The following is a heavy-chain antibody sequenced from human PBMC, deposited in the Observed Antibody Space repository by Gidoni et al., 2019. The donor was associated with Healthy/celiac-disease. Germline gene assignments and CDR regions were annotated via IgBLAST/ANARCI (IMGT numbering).Heavy chain of an antibody. V-gene: IGHV3-48*04. Sequence: EVQLVETGGGLVQAGGSLRLSCAASGFPFSSYSMIWVRQAPGKGLECVSYISSSSSTIYYADSVKSRFTISRDNAKNSLYLQMNSRRAEDTAVYYCARDGNVVDTAMVDGAYAFDIWGQGTMVTVSS. J-gene: IGHJ3*02. D-gene: IGHD5-18*01. CDR2: ISSSSSTI. CDR1: GFPFSSYS. CDR3: ARDGNVVDTAMVDGAYAFDI.